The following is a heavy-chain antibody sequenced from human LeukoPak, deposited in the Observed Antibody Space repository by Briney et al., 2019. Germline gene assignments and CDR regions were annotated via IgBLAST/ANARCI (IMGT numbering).Heavy chain of an antibody. Sequence: SETLSLTCAVYGGSFSGYYWSWIRQPPGKGLEWIGEINHSGSTNYNPSLKSRVTMSVDTSKNQFSLKLSSVTAADTAVYYCARVGSGSYYDHYYYYMDVWGKGTTVTISS. D-gene: IGHD1-26*01. CDR3: ARVGSGSYYDHYYYYMDV. CDR1: GGSFSGYY. V-gene: IGHV4-34*01. CDR2: INHSGST. J-gene: IGHJ6*03.